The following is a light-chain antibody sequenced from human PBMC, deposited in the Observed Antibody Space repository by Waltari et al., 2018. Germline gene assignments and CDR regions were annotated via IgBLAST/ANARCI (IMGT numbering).Light chain of an antibody. CDR2: GAS. CDR1: QSVSSSY. V-gene: IGKV3-20*01. J-gene: IGKJ2*01. Sequence: ELVLTQSSGTLSLSPGERATLSCRDSQSVSSSYLAWYQQKPGQSPRLLIHGASSMATGIAEGFSGSGSGTDFTLSISRLEPEDFAVYYCQQYSRSGNTFGQGTKLEI. CDR3: QQYSRSGNT.